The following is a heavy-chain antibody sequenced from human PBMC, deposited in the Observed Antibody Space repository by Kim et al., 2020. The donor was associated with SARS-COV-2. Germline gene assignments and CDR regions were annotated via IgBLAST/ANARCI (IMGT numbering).Heavy chain of an antibody. CDR2: K. J-gene: IGHJ4*02. V-gene: IGHV3-33*01. D-gene: IGHD3-10*01. CDR3: ARDRIGYYFDY. Sequence: KYYADSVKGRFTISRDNSKNTLYLQMNSLRAEDTAVYYCARDRIGYYFDYWGQGTLVTVSS.